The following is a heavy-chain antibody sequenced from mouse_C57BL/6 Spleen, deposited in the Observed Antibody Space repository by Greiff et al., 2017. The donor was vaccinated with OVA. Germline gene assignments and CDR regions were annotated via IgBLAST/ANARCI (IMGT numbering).Heavy chain of an antibody. CDR3: ARRYSPYYFDY. Sequence: QVQLQQSGPELVKPGASVKISCKASGYAFSSSWMNWVKQRPGKGLEWIGRIYPGDGDTNYNGKLKGKATLTADKSSSTAYMQLSSLTSEDSAVYFCARRYSPYYFDYWGQGTTLTVSS. J-gene: IGHJ2*01. CDR1: GYAFSSSW. CDR2: IYPGDGDT. D-gene: IGHD2-12*01. V-gene: IGHV1-82*01.